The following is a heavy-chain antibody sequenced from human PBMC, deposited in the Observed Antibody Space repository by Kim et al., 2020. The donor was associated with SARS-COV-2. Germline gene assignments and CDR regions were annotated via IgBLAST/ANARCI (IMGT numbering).Heavy chain of an antibody. D-gene: IGHD3-10*01. CDR3: ARESFPGSRLDMVRGRLVTQTSSYAFDV. V-gene: IGHV1-2*06. CDR1: GNTFSDYY. Sequence: ASVKVSCKTSGNTFSDYYVHWVRQAPGQGLQWLGRIKPSNGGTNFAQEFQGRITMTRDTSIGTAFLELSRLRHDDTAVYYCARESFPGSRLDMVRGRLVTQTSSYAFDVWGQGTAVTVSS. CDR2: IKPSNGGT. J-gene: IGHJ3*01.